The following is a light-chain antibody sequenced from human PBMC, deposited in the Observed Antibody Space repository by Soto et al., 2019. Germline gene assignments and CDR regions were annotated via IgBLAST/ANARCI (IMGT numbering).Light chain of an antibody. CDR3: QQRSTWPRT. V-gene: IGKV3-11*01. CDR2: DAS. J-gene: IGKJ1*01. Sequence: EIVLTQSPATLSLSPGARATLSCRASQSVSSYLAWYQQKPGQAPRLLIYDASNTATGLPARFSGSGSGTDFTLTISSLEPEDFAVYYCQQRSTWPRTFGQGTKVE. CDR1: QSVSSY.